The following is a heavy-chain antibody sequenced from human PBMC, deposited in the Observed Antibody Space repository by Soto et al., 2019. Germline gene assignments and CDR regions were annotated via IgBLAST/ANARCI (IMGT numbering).Heavy chain of an antibody. Sequence: QVQLQESGPGLVKPSQTLSLTCTVSGGSISSGGYYWSWIRQHPGKGLEWIGYIYYSGSTYYNPSLKSRVTISVDTSKNQFSRKLSSVSAADTAVYYCARITRAVAGALDYWGQGTLVTVSS. V-gene: IGHV4-31*03. CDR2: IYYSGST. D-gene: IGHD6-19*01. CDR1: GGSISSGGYY. J-gene: IGHJ4*02. CDR3: ARITRAVAGALDY.